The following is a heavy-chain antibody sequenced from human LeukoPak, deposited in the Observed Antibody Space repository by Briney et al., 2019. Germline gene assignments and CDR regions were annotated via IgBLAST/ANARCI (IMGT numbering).Heavy chain of an antibody. CDR1: GFTFSSYA. J-gene: IGHJ4*02. V-gene: IGHV3-30*04. Sequence: GGFLRLSCAASGFTFSSYAMHWVRQAPGKGLEWVAVISYDGSNKYYADSVKGRFTISRDNSKNTLYLQMNSLRAEDTAVYYCARDQLSLEYQLLYVLVNWGQGTLVTVSS. D-gene: IGHD2-2*02. CDR2: ISYDGSNK. CDR3: ARDQLSLEYQLLYVLVN.